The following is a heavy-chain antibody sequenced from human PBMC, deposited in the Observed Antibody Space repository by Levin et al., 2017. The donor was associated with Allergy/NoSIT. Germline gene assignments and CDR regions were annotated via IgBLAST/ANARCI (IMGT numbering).Heavy chain of an antibody. Sequence: ASVKVSCKASGYTFTDQYIYWVRQAPGQGLEWMGWINPSNGDTKFAEQFRGRVTVTRDSSIDTAYMEIQGLIFEDTAVYYCNAGTGGFDVWGQGTMVTVSS. CDR2: INPSNGDT. J-gene: IGHJ3*01. CDR3: NAGTGGFDV. V-gene: IGHV1-2*02. CDR1: GYTFTDQY. D-gene: IGHD2-8*01.